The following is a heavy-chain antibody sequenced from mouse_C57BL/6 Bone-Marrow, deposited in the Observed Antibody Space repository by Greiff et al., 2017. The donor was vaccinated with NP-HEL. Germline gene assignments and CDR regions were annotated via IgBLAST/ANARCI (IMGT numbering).Heavy chain of an antibody. V-gene: IGHV14-4*01. CDR3: TTLFITTVVDDY. J-gene: IGHJ2*01. CDR2: IDPENGDT. D-gene: IGHD1-1*01. Sequence: EVQGVESGAELVRPGASVKLSCTASGFNIKDDYMHWVKQRPEQGLEWIGWIDPENGDTEYASKFQGKATITADTSSNTAYLQLSSLTSEDTAVYYCTTLFITTVVDDYWGQGTTLTVSS. CDR1: GFNIKDDY.